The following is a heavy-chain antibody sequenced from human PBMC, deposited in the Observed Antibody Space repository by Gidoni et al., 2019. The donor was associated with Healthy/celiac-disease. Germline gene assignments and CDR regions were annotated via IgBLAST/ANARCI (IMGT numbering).Heavy chain of an antibody. CDR1: AFTFSSYW. D-gene: IGHD6-19*01. V-gene: IGHV3-7*03. J-gene: IGHJ4*02. CDR3: ARDALLDSSGWYSRPEMDLHYFDY. Sequence: EVQLVESVGGLVQPGGSLRLPWAASAFTFSSYWMSSGRQAPGKGLEWVAKIKQVGGEKYYVDYVKGRFTITRDNAKNTLYLKMNRLRAEDTAVYYCARDALLDSSGWYSRPEMDLHYFDYWGQGTLVTVSS. CDR2: IKQVGGEK.